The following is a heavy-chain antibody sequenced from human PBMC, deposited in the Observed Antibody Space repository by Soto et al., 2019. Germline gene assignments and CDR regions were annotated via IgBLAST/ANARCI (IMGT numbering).Heavy chain of an antibody. D-gene: IGHD6-13*01. J-gene: IGHJ6*02. CDR1: GGSISSGDYY. CDR2: IYYSGST. V-gene: IGHV4-30-4*01. CDR3: ARVWGSSSWYYYYGMDV. Sequence: SETLSLTCTVSGGSISSGDYYWSWIRQPPGKGLEWIGYIYYSGSTYYNPSLKSRVTISVDTSKNQFSLKLSSVTAADTAVYYCARVWGSSSWYYYYGMDVWGQGTTVTVSS.